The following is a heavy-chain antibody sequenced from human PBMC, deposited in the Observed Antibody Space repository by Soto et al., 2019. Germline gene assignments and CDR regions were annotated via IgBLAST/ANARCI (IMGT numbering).Heavy chain of an antibody. Sequence: KTSETLSLTCAVSGFSITSGYYWGWIRQPPGKGLEWLGSIYYSGSTYYNPSLRSRVTISIDKSKNHFSLNLNSVTAADTAVYYCARGRQWESRSNWFDPWGQGTLVTVSS. CDR3: ARGRQWESRSNWFDP. D-gene: IGHD1-26*01. J-gene: IGHJ5*02. V-gene: IGHV4-38-2*01. CDR2: IYYSGST. CDR1: GFSITSGYY.